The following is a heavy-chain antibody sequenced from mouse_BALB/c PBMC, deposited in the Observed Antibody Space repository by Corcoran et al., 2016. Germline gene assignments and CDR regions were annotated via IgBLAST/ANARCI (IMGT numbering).Heavy chain of an antibody. V-gene: IGHV14-3*02. J-gene: IGHJ4*01. CDR3: ARGRYAMDY. CDR1: GFNIKDTY. CDR2: IDPANGNT. Sequence: EVQLQQSGADLVKPGASVKLSCTASGFNIKDTYMHWVKQRPEQGLEWIGRIDPANGNTKYDPKFQGKATLTADKSSSTAYMQLSSLTSENSAVYFCARGRYAMDYWGQGTSVTVSS.